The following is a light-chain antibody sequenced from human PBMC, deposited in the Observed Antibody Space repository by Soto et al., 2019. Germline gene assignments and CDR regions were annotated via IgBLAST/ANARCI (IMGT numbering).Light chain of an antibody. CDR3: QQYNTYST. Sequence: DIQMTQSPSTLSACVGDRVTITCRASQSISSWLAWYQQKPGKAPKLLIYDASSLESGVPSRFSGSGSGTEFTLTISSLQPDDFATYYCQQYNTYSTFGQGTKVDIK. CDR2: DAS. CDR1: QSISSW. V-gene: IGKV1-5*01. J-gene: IGKJ1*01.